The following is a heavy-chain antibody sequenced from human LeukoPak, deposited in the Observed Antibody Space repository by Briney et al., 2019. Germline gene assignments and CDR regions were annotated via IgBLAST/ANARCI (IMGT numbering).Heavy chain of an antibody. Sequence: GGSLRLSCAASGFTFSTYGMHWVRQAPGKGLEWVAIIWYDGSCKYYADSVKGRFTISRDNSKNTLYLQMNSLRVEDTAVYYCARSFCASTSCHNDYWGQGTLVAVTS. J-gene: IGHJ4*02. V-gene: IGHV3-33*01. D-gene: IGHD2-2*02. CDR3: ARSFCASTSCHNDY. CDR2: IWYDGSCK. CDR1: GFTFSTYG.